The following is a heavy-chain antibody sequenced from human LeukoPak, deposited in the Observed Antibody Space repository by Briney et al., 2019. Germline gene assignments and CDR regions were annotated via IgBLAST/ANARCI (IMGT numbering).Heavy chain of an antibody. D-gene: IGHD2-2*01. CDR2: MNLNSTNT. J-gene: IGHJ4*02. CDR3: ARVNCSSTSCRSKFLDY. CDR1: GYTFTNYD. V-gene: IGHV1-8*01. Sequence: GASVNLCCKAAGYTFTNYDINWGRHAPGQGLERMGGMNLNSTNTGYAQKFQGRVTMTRNTSISTAYMELSSLRSEDTAVYYCARVNCSSTSCRSKFLDYWGQGTLVTVSS.